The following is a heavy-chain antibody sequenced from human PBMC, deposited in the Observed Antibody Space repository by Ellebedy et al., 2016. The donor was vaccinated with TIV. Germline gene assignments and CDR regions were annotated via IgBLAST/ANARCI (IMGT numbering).Heavy chain of an antibody. V-gene: IGHV4-39*01. D-gene: IGHD2-15*01. CDR1: GVSISDSNYY. CDR3: ARRLVVGARFDS. CDR2: VYHSGNS. J-gene: IGHJ4*02. Sequence: MPGGSLRLSCSVSGVSISDSNYYWDWIRQPPGKGLEWIGNVYHSGNSYHSPSVRGRVTVSMDTSKNQFSLKLTSVTAADSAKYFCARRLVVGARFDSWGQGLLVTVSS.